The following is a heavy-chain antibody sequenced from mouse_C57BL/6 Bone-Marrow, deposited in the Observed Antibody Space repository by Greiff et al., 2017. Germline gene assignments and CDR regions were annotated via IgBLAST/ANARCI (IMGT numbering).Heavy chain of an antibody. CDR1: GFTFSDYG. Sequence: EVKLMESGGGLVQPGGSLKLSCAASGFTFSDYGMAWVRQAPRKGPAWVAFISNSAYSIYYADTVTGRFTISRENAKNTLYLEMSRLRSEDTAMYYCARRAGTNYAMDYWGQGTSVTVSS. V-gene: IGHV5-15*01. D-gene: IGHD4-1*01. CDR3: ARRAGTNYAMDY. J-gene: IGHJ4*01. CDR2: ISNSAYSI.